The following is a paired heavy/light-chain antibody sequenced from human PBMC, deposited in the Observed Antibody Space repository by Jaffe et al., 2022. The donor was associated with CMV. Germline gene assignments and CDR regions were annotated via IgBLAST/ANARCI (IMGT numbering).Light chain of an antibody. CDR3: QSYDSSLRGYV. CDR1: RSNIGAGYG. J-gene: IGLJ1*01. CDR2: GDS. Sequence: QSVLTQPPSVSGAPGQRVTISCTGGRSNIGAGYGVHWYQQVPGGAPKLLIYGDSTRPSGVPDRFSDSKSGTSASLAITWLQAEDDADYYCQSYDSSLRGYVFGTGTKVTVL. V-gene: IGLV1-40*01.
Heavy chain of an antibody. CDR1: GYSFARYW. Sequence: EVQLLQSGPEMKKPGESLRISCQGQGSGYSFARYWIGWVRQTPGKGLEWMGSIYPGDSDTRYSPSFQGLVTISADKFRSIAYLQWSSLRASDSAIYYCARVVICNDGVCQGMDVWGQGTTVTVS. J-gene: IGHJ6*02. CDR3: ARVVICNDGVCQGMDV. CDR2: IYPGDSDT. V-gene: IGHV5-51*01. D-gene: IGHD2-8*01.